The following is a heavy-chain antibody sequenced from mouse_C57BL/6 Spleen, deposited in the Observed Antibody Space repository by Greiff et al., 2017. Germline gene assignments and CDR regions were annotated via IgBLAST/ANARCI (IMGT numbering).Heavy chain of an antibody. Sequence: DVMLVESGGDLVKPGGSLKLSCAASGFTFSSYGMSWVRQTPDKRLEWVATISSGGSYTYYPDSVKGRFTISRDNAKNTLYLQMSSLKSEDTAMYYCARQGYGNYDWYFDVWGTGTTVTVSS. J-gene: IGHJ1*03. D-gene: IGHD2-10*02. V-gene: IGHV5-6*02. CDR3: ARQGYGNYDWYFDV. CDR1: GFTFSSYG. CDR2: ISSGGSYT.